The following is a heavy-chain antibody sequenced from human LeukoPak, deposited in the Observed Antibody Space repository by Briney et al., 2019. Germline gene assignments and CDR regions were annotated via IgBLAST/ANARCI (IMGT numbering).Heavy chain of an antibody. CDR2: ISSSSSTI. Sequence: PGGSLRLSCAASGFTFSSYSMNWVRQAPGKGLEWVSYISSSSSTIYYADSVKGRFTISRDNAKNTLYLQMNSLRAEDTAVYYCAKIYSYGEFDYWGQGTLVTVSS. CDR1: GFTFSSYS. CDR3: AKIYSYGEFDY. V-gene: IGHV3-48*01. D-gene: IGHD5-18*01. J-gene: IGHJ4*02.